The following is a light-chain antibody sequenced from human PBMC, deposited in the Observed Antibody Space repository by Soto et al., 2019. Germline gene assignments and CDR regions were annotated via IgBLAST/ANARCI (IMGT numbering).Light chain of an antibody. Sequence: EVVLTQSPGTLSLSPGESATLSCRASQSVSNNYFAWYQQKPGQAPRLLIFGSSDRATGIPDRFSGSGYGTDFTLTISRLEPEDFAVYYCHQYGSSLPYTFGQGTKLEIK. CDR2: GSS. V-gene: IGKV3-20*01. J-gene: IGKJ2*01. CDR1: QSVSNNY. CDR3: HQYGSSLPYT.